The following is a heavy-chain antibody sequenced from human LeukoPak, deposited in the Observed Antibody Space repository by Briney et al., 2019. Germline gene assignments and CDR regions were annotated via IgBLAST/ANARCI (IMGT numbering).Heavy chain of an antibody. CDR1: GYTFTSYG. J-gene: IGHJ4*02. D-gene: IGHD3-22*01. V-gene: IGHV1-18*01. CDR3: ASPPPYYYDSSGYYLSY. Sequence: ASVKVSCKASGYTFTSYGISWVRQAPGQGLEWMGRISAYNGNTVYAQKLQGRVTMTTDTSTSTAYMELRRLRSDDTAVYYCASPPPYYYDSSGYYLSYWGQGTLVNVSS. CDR2: ISAYNGNT.